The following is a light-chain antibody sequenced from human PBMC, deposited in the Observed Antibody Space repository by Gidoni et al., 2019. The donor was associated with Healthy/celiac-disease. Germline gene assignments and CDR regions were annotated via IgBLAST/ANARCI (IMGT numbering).Light chain of an antibody. J-gene: IGLJ1*01. Sequence: SYVLTQPPSVAVAQGKTARITCGGNNIGRQSVHWYQQKPGQAPVLVIYYDSGRPSGIPERFSGSNSGNTATLTISRVEAGDEADYYCQVWDSSSDLLYVFGTGTKVTVL. CDR1: NIGRQS. V-gene: IGLV3-21*04. CDR3: QVWDSSSDLLYV. CDR2: YDS.